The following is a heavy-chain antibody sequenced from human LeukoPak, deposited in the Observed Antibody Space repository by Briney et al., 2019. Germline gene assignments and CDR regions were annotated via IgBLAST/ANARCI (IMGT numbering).Heavy chain of an antibody. CDR1: GGSISSYY. V-gene: IGHV4-59*01. Sequence: SETLSLTCTVSGGSISSYYWSWIRQPPRKGLEWIGYIYYSGSTNYNPSLNSRVTISVDTSKNQFSLKLSSVTAADTAVYYCAREVTMIVVAKGAFDIWGQGTMVTVSS. J-gene: IGHJ3*02. CDR2: IYYSGST. CDR3: AREVTMIVVAKGAFDI. D-gene: IGHD3-22*01.